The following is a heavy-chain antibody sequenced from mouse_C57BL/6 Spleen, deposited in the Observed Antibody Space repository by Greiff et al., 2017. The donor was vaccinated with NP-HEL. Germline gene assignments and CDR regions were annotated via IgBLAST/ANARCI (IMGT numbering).Heavy chain of an antibody. V-gene: IGHV1-82*01. D-gene: IGHD2-4*01. CDR3: ARLDDYHWYFDV. J-gene: IGHJ1*03. CDR1: GYAFSSSW. CDR2: IYPGDGDT. Sequence: QVQLKQSGPELVKPGASVKISCKASGYAFSSSWMNWVKQRPGKGLEWIGRIYPGDGDTNYNGKFKGKATLTADKSSSTAYMQLSSLTSEDSAVYFCARLDDYHWYFDVWGTGTTVTVSS.